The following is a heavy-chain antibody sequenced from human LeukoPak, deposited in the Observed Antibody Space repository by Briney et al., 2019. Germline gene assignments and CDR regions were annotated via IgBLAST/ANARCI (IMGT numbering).Heavy chain of an antibody. CDR3: ARGDSSGYYYGGFDP. J-gene: IGHJ5*02. Sequence: SETLSLTCAVYGGSFSGYYWSWIRQPPGKGLEWIGEINHSGSTNYNPSLKSRVTISVDTSKNQFSLKLSSVTAADTAVYYCARGDSSGYYYGGFDPWGQGTLVTVSS. D-gene: IGHD3-22*01. V-gene: IGHV4-34*01. CDR2: INHSGST. CDR1: GGSFSGYY.